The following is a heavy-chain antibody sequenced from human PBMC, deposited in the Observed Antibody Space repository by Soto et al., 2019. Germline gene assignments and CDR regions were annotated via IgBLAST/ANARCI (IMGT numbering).Heavy chain of an antibody. Sequence: QVQLVQSGAEVKKPGSSVKVSCKASGGTFSSYAISWVRQAPGQGLEWMGGIIPIFGTANYAQKFQGRVTITADESTSRGYMELSSLRSEDTAVYYCARGAPGGSYWIGFDYWGQGTLVTVSS. J-gene: IGHJ4*02. CDR2: IIPIFGTA. CDR1: GGTFSSYA. V-gene: IGHV1-69*01. D-gene: IGHD1-26*01. CDR3: ARGAPGGSYWIGFDY.